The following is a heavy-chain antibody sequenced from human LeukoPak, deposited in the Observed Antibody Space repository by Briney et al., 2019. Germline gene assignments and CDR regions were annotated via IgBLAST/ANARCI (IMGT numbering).Heavy chain of an antibody. CDR2: MHHSTSS. CDR1: GVSIRSYY. D-gene: IGHD2-2*01. CDR3: AGGYGSSWSFDH. Sequence: SETLSLTCTVSGVSIRSYYWNWVRQSPGRGLEWIGYMHHSTSSPYNPFLKSRVTISVDTSKNHFSLKLNSVTAADTAVYYCAGGYGSSWSFDHWGQGTLVTVSS. V-gene: IGHV4-59*01. J-gene: IGHJ4*02.